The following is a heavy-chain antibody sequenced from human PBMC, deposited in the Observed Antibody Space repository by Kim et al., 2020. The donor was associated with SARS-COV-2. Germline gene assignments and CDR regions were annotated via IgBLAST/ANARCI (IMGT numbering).Heavy chain of an antibody. J-gene: IGHJ3*02. CDR3: ARDCFTRTPDAFDI. V-gene: IGHV6-1*01. Sequence: AVTVKSRITINPDTSKNQFSRQLNSVTPEDTAVYYCARDCFTRTPDAFDIWGQGTMVTVSS.